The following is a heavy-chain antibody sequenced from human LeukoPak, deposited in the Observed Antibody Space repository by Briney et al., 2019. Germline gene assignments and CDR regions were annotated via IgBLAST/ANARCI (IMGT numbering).Heavy chain of an antibody. J-gene: IGHJ6*02. CDR3: TSDRVLYGLDV. Sequence: AGSLRLSCAASGFTFSNYWMHWVRQGPGKGLMWVSRIKSDGSESSSAESLEGRFTISRDNGRNMLYLQMNSLRPEDTAIYYCTSDRVLYGLDVWGQGTTVTVSS. V-gene: IGHV3-74*01. CDR2: IKSDGSES. CDR1: GFTFSNYW.